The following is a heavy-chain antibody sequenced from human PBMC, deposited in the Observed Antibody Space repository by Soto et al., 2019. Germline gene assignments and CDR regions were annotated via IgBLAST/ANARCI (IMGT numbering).Heavy chain of an antibody. V-gene: IGHV3-49*03. CDR3: AREGDFSIND. J-gene: IGHJ4*02. Sequence: EVQLVESGGGLIQPGRSLRLSCKASGVILGDYALIWIRQTPGKVLEWVGFIRSRAYGGTTEYASSVEGRFSISRDESKSIAYLQMNSLKTEDTAVYYCAREGDFSINDWGQRTLVTVSS. D-gene: IGHD4-4*01. CDR1: GVILGDYA. CDR2: IRSRAYGGTT.